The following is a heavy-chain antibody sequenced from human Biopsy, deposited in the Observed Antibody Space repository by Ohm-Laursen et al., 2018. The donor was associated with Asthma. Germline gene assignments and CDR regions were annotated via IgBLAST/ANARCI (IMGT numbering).Heavy chain of an antibody. D-gene: IGHD3-3*02. Sequence: SLRLSCSASGFTFGDYWMSWVRQVPGKGLEWVANIKHDGSEKNHADSLKGRFTISRDNAKNSPYLQMNSLSAEDTAVYYCARTFHFWSPYHAEHYQLWGQGTLVTVSS. CDR3: ARTFHFWSPYHAEHYQL. CDR1: GFTFGDYW. J-gene: IGHJ1*01. CDR2: IKHDGSEK. V-gene: IGHV3-7*01.